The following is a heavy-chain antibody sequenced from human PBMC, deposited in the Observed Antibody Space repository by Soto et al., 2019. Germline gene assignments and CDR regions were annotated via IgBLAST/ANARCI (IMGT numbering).Heavy chain of an antibody. Sequence: GSLRLSCAASGFTFSSYAMSRVRQAPGKGLEWVSAISGSGGSTYYADSVKGRFTISRDNSKNTLYLQMNSLRAEDTAVYYCAKGGCSSTSCSRTYNWFDPWGQGTLVTVSS. V-gene: IGHV3-23*01. J-gene: IGHJ5*02. CDR3: AKGGCSSTSCSRTYNWFDP. CDR2: ISGSGGST. CDR1: GFTFSSYA. D-gene: IGHD2-2*01.